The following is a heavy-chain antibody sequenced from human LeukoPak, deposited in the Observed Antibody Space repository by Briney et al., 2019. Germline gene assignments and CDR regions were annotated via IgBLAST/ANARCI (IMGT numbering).Heavy chain of an antibody. CDR2: MKEDGSEK. CDR1: GFTFSSYW. J-gene: IGHJ5*02. Sequence: GGSLRLSCAASGFTFSSYWMSWVRQAPGKGLECVANMKEDGSEKNYVDSVKGRLTISRDNAKNSLYLQMNSLRAEDTAVYYCAKAVAARWLDPWGQGTLVIVSS. CDR3: AKAVAARWLDP. V-gene: IGHV3-7*01. D-gene: IGHD6-19*01.